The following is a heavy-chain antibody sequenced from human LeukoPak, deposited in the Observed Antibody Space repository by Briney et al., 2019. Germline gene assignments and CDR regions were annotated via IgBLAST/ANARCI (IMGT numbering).Heavy chain of an antibody. Sequence: GGSLRLSCAASGVTFSDYYMSWIRQAPGEGLEWVSYISSSGSTIYYADSVKGRFTISRDNTKDSLYLQMNSLTAEDTAMYSCLRAYHPGGWFDPWGQGTLVTVSS. CDR2: ISSSGSTI. CDR1: GVTFSDYY. CDR3: LRAYHPGGWFDP. D-gene: IGHD2-21*01. V-gene: IGHV3-11*04. J-gene: IGHJ5*02.